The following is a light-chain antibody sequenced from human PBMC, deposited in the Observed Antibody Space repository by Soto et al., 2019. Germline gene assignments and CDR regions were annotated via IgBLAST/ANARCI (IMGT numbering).Light chain of an antibody. CDR1: QSVSSN. Sequence: EIVMTQSPATLSVSPEERATLSCRASQSVSSNLAWYQQKPGQAPRLLIYGASTRATGIPARFSGSGSGTESTLTISRLQSEDFAVYYCQQYNNWPRTFGQGTKVDI. CDR2: GAS. V-gene: IGKV3-15*01. J-gene: IGKJ1*01. CDR3: QQYNNWPRT.